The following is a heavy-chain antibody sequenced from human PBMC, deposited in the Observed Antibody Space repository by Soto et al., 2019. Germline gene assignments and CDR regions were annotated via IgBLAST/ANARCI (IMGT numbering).Heavy chain of an antibody. J-gene: IGHJ4*02. CDR1: GFTFDDYG. CDR2: INWNGGST. D-gene: IGHD5-18*01. Sequence: GGSLRLSCAASGFTFDDYGMSWVRQAPGKGLEWVSGINWNGGSTGYADSVKGRFTISRDNAKNSLYLQMNSLRAEDTALYYCARDWSNGMTAMVLEGYFDYWGQGTLVTVSS. CDR3: ARDWSNGMTAMVLEGYFDY. V-gene: IGHV3-20*04.